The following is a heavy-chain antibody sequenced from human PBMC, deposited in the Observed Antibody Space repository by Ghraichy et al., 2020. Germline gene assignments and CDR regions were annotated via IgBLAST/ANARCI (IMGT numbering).Heavy chain of an antibody. CDR1: GFIFSNYA. V-gene: IGHV3-23*01. Sequence: GGSLRLSCAASGFIFSNYAMYWVRQAPGKGLEWVSAITNKGATTYYTDSVKGRFTISRDISENTLYLQMNGLRAEDTARYYCAKGETIESRLDSWGQGTLVTVSS. CDR3: AKGETIESRLDS. J-gene: IGHJ4*02. CDR2: ITNKGATT. D-gene: IGHD5/OR15-5a*01.